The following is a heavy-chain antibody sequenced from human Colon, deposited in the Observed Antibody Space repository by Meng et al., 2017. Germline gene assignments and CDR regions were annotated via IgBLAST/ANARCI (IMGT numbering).Heavy chain of an antibody. J-gene: IGHJ4*02. CDR1: GFTVSSNY. Sequence: GGSLRLSCAASGFTVSSNYMSWVRQAPGKGLEWVSVIYSGGSTYYADSVKGRFTISRDNSKNTLYLPMNSLRAEDTAVYYCARSLVGASDYWGQGTLVTVSS. D-gene: IGHD3-16*01. V-gene: IGHV3-53*01. CDR2: IYSGGST. CDR3: ARSLVGASDY.